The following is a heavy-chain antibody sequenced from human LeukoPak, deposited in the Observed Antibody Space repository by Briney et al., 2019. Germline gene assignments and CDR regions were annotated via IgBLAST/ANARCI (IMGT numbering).Heavy chain of an antibody. V-gene: IGHV3-23*01. CDR2: ISGGGDTT. D-gene: IGHD6-6*01. CDR1: GFTFHTYA. J-gene: IGHJ4*02. CDR3: ARGGAARPDY. Sequence: GGSLRLSCAASGFTFHTYAMSWVRQAPGKGLEWVSSISGGGDTTNYADSVKGRFIISRDNSKNTLYLQMNSLRAEDTAIYYCARGGAARPDYWGQGALVTVSS.